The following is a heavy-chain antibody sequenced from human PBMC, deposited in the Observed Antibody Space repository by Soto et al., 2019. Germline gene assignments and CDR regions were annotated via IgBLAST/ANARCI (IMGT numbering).Heavy chain of an antibody. CDR2: IIPIFGTA. V-gene: IGHV1-69*12. Sequence: QVQLVQSGAEVKKPGSSVKVSCKASGGTFSSYAISWVRQAPGQGLEWMGGIIPIFGTANYAQKFQGRVTITADESTSTAYMELSRLRSEDTAVYYCARELGIAVAGLRGVFDYWGQGTLVTVSS. CDR1: GGTFSSYA. CDR3: ARELGIAVAGLRGVFDY. D-gene: IGHD6-19*01. J-gene: IGHJ4*02.